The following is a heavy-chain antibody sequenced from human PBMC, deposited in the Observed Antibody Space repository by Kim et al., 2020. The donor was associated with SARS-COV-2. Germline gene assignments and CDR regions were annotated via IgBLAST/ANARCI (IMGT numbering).Heavy chain of an antibody. CDR1: EVTLSINA. J-gene: IGHJ6*02. CDR3: ARNFPRGDYASGLDV. Sequence: GGSLRLSCAASEVTLSINAIRWVRQAPGKGLEWVALISYDGSHKYYGDSVKGRFTVSRDNSEKTVSLQMNSLRAEDTAVYYCARNFPRGDYASGLDVWGQGPRVTVSS. CDR2: ISYDGSHK. D-gene: IGHD4-17*01. V-gene: IGHV3-30-3*01.